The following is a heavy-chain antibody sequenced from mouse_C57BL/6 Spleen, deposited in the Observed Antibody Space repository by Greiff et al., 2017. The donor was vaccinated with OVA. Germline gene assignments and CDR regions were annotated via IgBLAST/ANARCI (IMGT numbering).Heavy chain of an antibody. Sequence: VQLVESGPELVKPGASVKISCKASGYAFSSSWMNWVKQRPGKGLEWIGRIYPGDGDTNYNGKFKGKATLTADKSSSTAYMQLSSLTSEDSAVYFCARSSLGFAYWGQGTLVTVSA. CDR2: IYPGDGDT. D-gene: IGHD4-1*01. V-gene: IGHV1-82*01. CDR1: GYAFSSSW. CDR3: ARSSLGFAY. J-gene: IGHJ3*01.